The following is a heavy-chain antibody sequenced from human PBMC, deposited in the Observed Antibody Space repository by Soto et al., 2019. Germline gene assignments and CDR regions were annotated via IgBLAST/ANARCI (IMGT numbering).Heavy chain of an antibody. J-gene: IGHJ6*02. CDR3: ARVQRITIFGVPLPYYYYGMDV. CDR1: GGSISSGDYY. V-gene: IGHV4-30-4*01. D-gene: IGHD3-3*01. Sequence: QVQLQESGPGLVKPSQTLSLTCTVSGGSISSGDYYWSWIRQPPGKGLEWIGYIYYSGSTYYNPSLKSRVTISVDTSKNQFSLKLSSVTAADTAVYYCARVQRITIFGVPLPYYYYGMDVWGQGTTVTVSS. CDR2: IYYSGST.